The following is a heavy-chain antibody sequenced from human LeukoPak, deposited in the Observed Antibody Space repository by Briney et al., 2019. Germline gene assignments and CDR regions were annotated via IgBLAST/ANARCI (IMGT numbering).Heavy chain of an antibody. V-gene: IGHV3-74*01. D-gene: IGHD3-9*01. CDR1: GFTFSRYW. J-gene: IGHJ5*01. CDR2: ISTDGSST. CDR3: ARDPFYDILTGSTGNWFDS. Sequence: PGGSLRLSCAASGFTFSRYWMHWVRQAPGKGLVWVSRISTDGSSTGYADSVKGRFTISRDNAKNTLYLQMNSLRAEDTAVYYCARDPFYDILTGSTGNWFDSWGQGTLVTVSS.